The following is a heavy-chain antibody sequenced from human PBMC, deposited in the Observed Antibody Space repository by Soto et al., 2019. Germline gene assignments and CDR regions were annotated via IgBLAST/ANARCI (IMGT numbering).Heavy chain of an antibody. CDR2: IKGDGSVR. Sequence: EVQLEESGGGLVQPGGSLRLSCTASNFFISSSWMSWVRQAPGKGLEWVANIKGDGSVRRYVDSVKGRFTISRDNVKNSVYLQMNSLRADDTAVYYCTSARSSVEPGGFVEFWGQGTLVTLSS. CDR1: NFFISSSW. D-gene: IGHD2-15*01. J-gene: IGHJ4*02. V-gene: IGHV3-7*03. CDR3: TSARSSVEPGGFVEF.